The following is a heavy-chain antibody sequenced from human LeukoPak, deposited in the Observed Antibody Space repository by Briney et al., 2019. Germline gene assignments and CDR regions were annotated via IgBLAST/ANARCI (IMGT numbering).Heavy chain of an antibody. CDR1: GFTVSSNS. J-gene: IGHJ4*02. CDR3: AKRAGAYSHPYDY. Sequence: GGSLRLSCTVSGFTVSSNSMSWVRQAPGKGLEWVSFIYSDNTHYSDSVKGRFTISRDNSKNTLYLQMNSLRAEDTAVYYCAKRAGAYSHPYDYWGQGTLVTVSS. V-gene: IGHV3-53*01. CDR2: IYSDNT. D-gene: IGHD4/OR15-4a*01.